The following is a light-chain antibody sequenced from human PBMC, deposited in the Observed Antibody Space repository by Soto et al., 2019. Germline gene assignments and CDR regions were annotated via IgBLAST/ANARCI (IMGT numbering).Light chain of an antibody. V-gene: IGKV1-5*01. Sequence: DIPMTQSPSTLSASVGDRVTITCRASQSISSWLAWYQQKPGKAPKLLIYDASSLESGVPSRFSGSGSGTEFTLTNSSLQPDNFATYYCQQYNSSLVTFGQWTKVEIK. CDR2: DAS. CDR3: QQYNSSLVT. CDR1: QSISSW. J-gene: IGKJ1*01.